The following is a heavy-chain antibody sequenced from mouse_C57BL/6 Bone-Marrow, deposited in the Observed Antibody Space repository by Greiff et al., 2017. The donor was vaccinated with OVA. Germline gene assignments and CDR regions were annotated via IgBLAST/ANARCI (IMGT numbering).Heavy chain of an antibody. Sequence: QVQLQQSGAELERPGASVKLSCKASGYTFTSYGISWVKQRPGQGLEWIGEIYPRSGNTYYNGKFKGKATLTADKSSSTAYMELRSLTSEDSAVYFCARCSYYGKGYWGQGTTLTVSS. CDR3: ARCSYYGKGY. CDR1: GYTFTSYG. CDR2: IYPRSGNT. D-gene: IGHD1-1*01. J-gene: IGHJ2*01. V-gene: IGHV1-81*01.